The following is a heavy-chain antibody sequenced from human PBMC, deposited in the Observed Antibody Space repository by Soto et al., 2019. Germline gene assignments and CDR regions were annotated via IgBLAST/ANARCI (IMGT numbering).Heavy chain of an antibody. CDR3: ARGQVVAAQH. CDR2: IYHSGST. J-gene: IGHJ4*02. V-gene: IGHV4-30-2*01. CDR1: GGSLSSGGFS. D-gene: IGHD2-15*01. Sequence: SGTPSPNFAVSGGSLSSGGFSWGWVRQPPGKGLEWIGYIYHSGSTYYNPSLKSRVTISVDRSKNQFSLKLSSVTAADTAVYYCARGQVVAAQHWGQGTLVTVSS.